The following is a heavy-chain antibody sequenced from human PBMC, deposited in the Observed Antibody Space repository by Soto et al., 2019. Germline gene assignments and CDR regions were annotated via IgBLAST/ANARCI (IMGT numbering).Heavy chain of an antibody. V-gene: IGHV3-66*01. Sequence: GGSLRLSCAASGFTVSSNQMTWVRQAPGKGLEWVSVIYSGGSTSYADSVKGRFTIYRDNSKNALYLQMNSLRAEDTAVYYCARDSLYYYGSGSYNNWGQGTLVTVSS. CDR2: IYSGGST. CDR1: GFTVSSNQ. J-gene: IGHJ4*02. D-gene: IGHD3-10*01. CDR3: ARDSLYYYGSGSYNN.